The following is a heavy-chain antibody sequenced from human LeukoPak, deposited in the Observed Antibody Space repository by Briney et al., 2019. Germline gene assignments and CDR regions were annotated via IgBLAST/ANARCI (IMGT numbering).Heavy chain of an antibody. J-gene: IGHJ4*02. CDR3: ERDLVDFWSGYYTGFDY. CDR2: IYTSGST. CDR1: GGSISSYY. V-gene: IGHV4-4*07. D-gene: IGHD3-3*01. Sequence: SETLSLTCTVSGGSISSYYWSWIRQPAGKGLEWIGRIYTSGSTNYNPSLKSRVTMSVDTSKNQFSLKLSSVTAADTAVYYCERDLVDFWSGYYTGFDYWGQGTLVTVSS.